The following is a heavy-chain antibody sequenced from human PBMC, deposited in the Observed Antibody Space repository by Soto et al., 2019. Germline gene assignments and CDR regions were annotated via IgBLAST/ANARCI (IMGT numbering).Heavy chain of an antibody. J-gene: IGHJ6*02. CDR2: IIPIFGTA. Sequence: QVQLVQSGAEVKKPGSSVKVSCKASGGTFSSYAISWVRQAPGQGLEWMGGIIPIFGTANYAQKFQGRVTITADESTSTAYMELSSLRSEDTAVYYCARDRLSRDGYSTYYYYGMDVWGQGTTVTVAS. V-gene: IGHV1-69*01. CDR3: ARDRLSRDGYSTYYYYGMDV. CDR1: GGTFSSYA. D-gene: IGHD4-4*01.